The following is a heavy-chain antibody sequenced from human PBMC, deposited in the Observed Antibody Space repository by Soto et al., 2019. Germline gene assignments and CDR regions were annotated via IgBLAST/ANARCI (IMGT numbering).Heavy chain of an antibody. CDR2: IWYDGSNK. J-gene: IGHJ6*02. Sequence: GGSLRLSCAASGFTFSSYGMHWVRQAPGKGLEWVAVIWYDGSNKYYADSVKGRFTISRDNSKNTLYLQMNSLRAEDTAVYYCARDPHTTGTTGPLPNYYYYYGMDVWGQGTTVTVSS. V-gene: IGHV3-33*01. CDR1: GFTFSSYG. D-gene: IGHD1-1*01. CDR3: ARDPHTTGTTGPLPNYYYYYGMDV.